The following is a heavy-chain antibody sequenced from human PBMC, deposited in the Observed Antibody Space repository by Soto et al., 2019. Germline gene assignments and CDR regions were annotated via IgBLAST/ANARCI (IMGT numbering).Heavy chain of an antibody. Sequence: SETLSLTCTVSGGSISSYYWSWIRQPPGKGLEWIGYIYYSGSTNYNPSLKSRVTISVDTSKNQFSLKLSSVTAADTAVYYCARATRIGGVIATGAFDIWGQGKMVTFSS. D-gene: IGHD3-16*02. CDR1: GGSISSYY. J-gene: IGHJ3*02. CDR2: IYYSGST. V-gene: IGHV4-59*08. CDR3: ARATRIGGVIATGAFDI.